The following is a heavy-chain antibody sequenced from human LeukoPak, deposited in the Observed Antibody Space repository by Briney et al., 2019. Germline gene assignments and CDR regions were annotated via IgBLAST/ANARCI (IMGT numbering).Heavy chain of an antibody. Sequence: SETLSLTCTVSGGSISSGSYYWSWIRQPAGKGLEWIGRIYTSGSTNYNPSLKSRVTISVDTSKNQFSLKLSSVTAADTAVYYCARDLSLYYYGMDVWGQGTTVIVSS. CDR1: GGSISSGSYY. J-gene: IGHJ6*02. V-gene: IGHV4-61*02. CDR3: ARDLSLYYYGMDV. CDR2: IYTSGST. D-gene: IGHD5/OR15-5a*01.